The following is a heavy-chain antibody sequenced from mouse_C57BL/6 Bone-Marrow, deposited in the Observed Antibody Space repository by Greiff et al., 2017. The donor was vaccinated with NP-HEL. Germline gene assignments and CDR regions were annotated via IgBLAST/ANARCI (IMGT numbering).Heavy chain of an antibody. CDR1: GFNIKDDY. J-gene: IGHJ4*01. CDR3: TKHYYGSSYGYAMDY. V-gene: IGHV14-4*01. CDR2: IDPENGDT. Sequence: QLQQSGAELVRPGASVKLSCTASGFNIKDDYMHWVKQRPEQGLEWIGWIDPENGDTEYASKFQGKATITADTSSNTAYLQLSSLTSEDTAVYYCTKHYYGSSYGYAMDYWGQGTSVTVSS. D-gene: IGHD1-1*01.